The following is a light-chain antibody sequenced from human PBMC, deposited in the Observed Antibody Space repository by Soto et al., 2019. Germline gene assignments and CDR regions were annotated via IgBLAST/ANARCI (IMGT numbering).Light chain of an antibody. V-gene: IGKV3-15*01. CDR1: QSLRSS. Sequence: VMTQSPATLSVSPGERATLSCRASQSLRSSLAGYHQKPGQEPRILIYGASTRATGIPARFSGSGSGTEFILTISRLQSEDFAVYFCQQYNIWPQTFGQGTKVDIK. J-gene: IGKJ1*01. CDR3: QQYNIWPQT. CDR2: GAS.